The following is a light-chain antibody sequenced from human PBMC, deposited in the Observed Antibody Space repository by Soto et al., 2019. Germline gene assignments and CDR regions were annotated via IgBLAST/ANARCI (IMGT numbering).Light chain of an antibody. J-gene: IGLJ1*01. CDR2: GNS. V-gene: IGLV1-40*01. Sequence: QSVLTQPPSVSGAPGQRVTISCTGSSSNIGAGYDVHWYQQLPGTAPKLLIYGNSNRPSGVPDRFSGSKSGTSASLAITGLRAEDEADDYCQSYDSSLSGYFFVTGTKVPVL. CDR1: SSNIGAGYD. CDR3: QSYDSSLSGYF.